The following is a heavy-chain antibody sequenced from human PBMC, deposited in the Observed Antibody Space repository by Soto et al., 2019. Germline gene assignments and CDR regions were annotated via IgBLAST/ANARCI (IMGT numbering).Heavy chain of an antibody. Sequence: PGGSLRLSCAASGFTFSSYALSWVRQAPGKGLEWVSAISGSGGSTYYADSVKGRFTISRDNSKNTLYLQMNSLRAEDTAVYYCANIGRYCSGGSCYRPYYWGQGTLVTAPQ. D-gene: IGHD2-15*01. V-gene: IGHV3-23*01. CDR2: ISGSGGST. CDR1: GFTFSSYA. J-gene: IGHJ4*02. CDR3: ANIGRYCSGGSCYRPYY.